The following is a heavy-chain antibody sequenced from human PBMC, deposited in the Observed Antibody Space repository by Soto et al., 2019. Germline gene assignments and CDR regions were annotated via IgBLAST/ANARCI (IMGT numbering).Heavy chain of an antibody. V-gene: IGHV2-5*02. CDR1: GFSLSTSGVG. CDR3: AHSLIGYYYDSSGSNWFDP. CDR2: IYWDDDK. Sequence: QITLKESGPTLVKPTQTLTLTSTFSGFSLSTSGVGVGWIRRPPGKALEWLALIYWDDDKRYSPSLKSRLTITKDTSKNQVVLTMTNMDPVDTATYYCAHSLIGYYYDSSGSNWFDPWGQGTLVTVSS. D-gene: IGHD3-22*01. J-gene: IGHJ5*02.